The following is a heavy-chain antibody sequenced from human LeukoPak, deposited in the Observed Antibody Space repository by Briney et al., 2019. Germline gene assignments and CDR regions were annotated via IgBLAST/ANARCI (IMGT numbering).Heavy chain of an antibody. V-gene: IGHV3-48*03. J-gene: IGHJ4*02. D-gene: IGHD3-22*01. CDR1: GFTFSSYE. CDR2: ISTSGSPI. CDR3: ARRGFYDTSGYLFDH. Sequence: GGSLRLSCAASGFTFSSYEMNWVRQAPGKGLEWVSYISTSGSPIYYGNSVKGRFTISRDNAKNSLYLQMNSLRAEDMALYYCARRGFYDTSGYLFDHWGQGTLVTVSS.